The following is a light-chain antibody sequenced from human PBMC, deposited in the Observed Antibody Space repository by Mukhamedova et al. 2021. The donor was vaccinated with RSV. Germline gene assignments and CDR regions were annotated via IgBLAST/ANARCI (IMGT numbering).Light chain of an antibody. V-gene: IGKV1-17*01. J-gene: IGKJ5*01. CDR2: AAS. CDR3: LQHSSNPFT. Sequence: WYQRRVHGKAPKRLIYAASSLLSGVPSRFSGSGSGTESNLTISSGQPEDFATYYCLQHSSNPFTFGQGTRLEIK.